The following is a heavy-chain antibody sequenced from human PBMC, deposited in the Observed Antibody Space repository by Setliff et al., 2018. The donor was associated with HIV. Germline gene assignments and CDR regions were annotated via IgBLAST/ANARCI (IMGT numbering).Heavy chain of an antibody. CDR3: ARLPLRSGSPIDY. J-gene: IGHJ4*02. CDR2: IYYSGST. Sequence: SETLSLTCTVSGGSISSGGYYWSWIRQHPGKGLEWIGYIYYSGSTYYNPSLKSRVTMSLDTSKNQFSLKLRSVTAADTAVYYCARLPLRSGSPIDYWGQGTLVTVSS. D-gene: IGHD1-26*01. V-gene: IGHV4-31*02. CDR1: GGSISSGGYY.